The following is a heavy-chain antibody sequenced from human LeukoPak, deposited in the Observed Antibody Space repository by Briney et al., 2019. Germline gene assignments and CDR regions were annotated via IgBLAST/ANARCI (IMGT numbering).Heavy chain of an antibody. D-gene: IGHD3-22*01. Sequence: PGGSLRLSCAASGFTFSSYSMNWVRQAPGKGLEWVSYISSSSSTIYYADSVKGRFTISRDNSKNTLYLQMNSLRAEDTAVYYCAKEGNWDSSGYYFSPPDYWGQGTLVTVSS. J-gene: IGHJ4*02. V-gene: IGHV3-48*01. CDR3: AKEGNWDSSGYYFSPPDY. CDR2: ISSSSSTI. CDR1: GFTFSSYS.